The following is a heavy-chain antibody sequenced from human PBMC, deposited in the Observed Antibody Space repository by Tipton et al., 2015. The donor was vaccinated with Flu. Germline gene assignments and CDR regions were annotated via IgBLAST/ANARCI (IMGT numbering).Heavy chain of an antibody. V-gene: IGHV3-23*01. D-gene: IGHD4-17*01. Sequence: SLRLSCIASGFTFSNYGMTWVRQAPGKGLEWLSAISSSGISTYYADSVKGRFTISRDNSKNTLYLQMNSLRAEDTAVYYCARDYGDYSPYYYYYYSMDVWGQGTTVTVSS. J-gene: IGHJ6*02. CDR1: GFTFSNYG. CDR3: ARDYGDYSPYYYYYYSMDV. CDR2: ISSSGIST.